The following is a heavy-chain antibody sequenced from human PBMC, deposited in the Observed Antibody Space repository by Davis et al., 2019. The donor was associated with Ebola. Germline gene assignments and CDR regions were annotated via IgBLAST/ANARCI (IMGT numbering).Heavy chain of an antibody. J-gene: IGHJ4*02. D-gene: IGHD2-2*01. CDR2: VNSGGSGT. CDR3: TSCYDPY. Sequence: GESLKISCAASGFSFSSYWMHWVRQAPGKGLVWVARVNSGGSGTSYADSVKGRFTISRDNAKNTLYLQMNSLRAEDTAVYYCTSCYDPYWGQGTLVTVSS. CDR1: GFSFSSYW. V-gene: IGHV3-74*01.